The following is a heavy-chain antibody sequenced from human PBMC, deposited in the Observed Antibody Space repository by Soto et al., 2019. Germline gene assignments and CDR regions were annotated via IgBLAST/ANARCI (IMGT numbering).Heavy chain of an antibody. D-gene: IGHD5-18*01. Sequence: GGSLRLSCAASGFTFSSYSMNWVRQAPGKGLEWVSYISSSSSTIYYADSVKGRFTISRDNAKNSLYLQMNSLRDEDTAVYYCARDRPPDTAMVNYYYYYGMDVWGQGTTVTVSS. J-gene: IGHJ6*02. CDR2: ISSSSSTI. CDR1: GFTFSSYS. CDR3: ARDRPPDTAMVNYYYYYGMDV. V-gene: IGHV3-48*02.